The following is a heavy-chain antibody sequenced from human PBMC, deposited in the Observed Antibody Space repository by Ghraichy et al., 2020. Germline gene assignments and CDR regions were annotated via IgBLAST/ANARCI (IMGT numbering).Heavy chain of an antibody. V-gene: IGHV1-24*01. Sequence: ASVKVSCKVSGYTLTELSMHWVRQAPGKELEWMGGFDPEDGETIYAQKLQGRVTMTEDTSTDTAYMELSSLRSEDTAVYYCATEVSELVRDFNWFDPWGQGTLVTVSS. CDR1: GYTLTELS. CDR2: FDPEDGET. CDR3: ATEVSELVRDFNWFDP. D-gene: IGHD6-13*01. J-gene: IGHJ5*02.